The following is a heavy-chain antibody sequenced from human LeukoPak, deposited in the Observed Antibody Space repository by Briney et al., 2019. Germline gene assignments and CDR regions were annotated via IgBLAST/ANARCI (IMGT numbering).Heavy chain of an antibody. D-gene: IGHD6-13*01. CDR1: GGSISSSNW. V-gene: IGHV4-4*02. Sequence: SETLSLTCAVSGGSISSSNWWSWVRQPPGKGLEWIGEIYHSGSTNYNPSLKSRATISVDTSKNQFSLKLNSVTAADTAVYYCASLYSSSLVVDYWGQGTLVTVSS. CDR2: IYHSGST. CDR3: ASLYSSSLVVDY. J-gene: IGHJ4*02.